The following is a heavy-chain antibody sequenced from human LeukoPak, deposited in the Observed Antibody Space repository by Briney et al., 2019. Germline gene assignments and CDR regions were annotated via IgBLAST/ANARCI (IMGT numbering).Heavy chain of an antibody. CDR2: INPNSGGT. J-gene: IGHJ6*02. V-gene: IGHV1-2*02. Sequence: ASVKVSCKASGYTFTGYYMHWVRQAPGQGLEWMGWINPNSGGTNYAQKFQGRVTMTRDTSISTAYMELSRLRSDDTAVYYCARGDRVKRMYSSSWYDYNYYGMDVWGQGTTVTVSS. D-gene: IGHD6-13*01. CDR3: ARGDRVKRMYSSSWYDYNYYGMDV. CDR1: GYTFTGYY.